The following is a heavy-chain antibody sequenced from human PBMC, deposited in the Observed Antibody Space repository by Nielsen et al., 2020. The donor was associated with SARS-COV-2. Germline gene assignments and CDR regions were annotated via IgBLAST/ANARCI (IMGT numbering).Heavy chain of an antibody. CDR2: INHSGSA. CDR1: GGSFSGYS. D-gene: IGHD5-12*01. V-gene: IGHV4-34*01. CDR3: AGGYSGYDALDY. J-gene: IGHJ4*02. Sequence: SETLSLTCAVYGGSFSGYSWTWIRQPPGKGLEWIGEINHSGSANYNPSLNSRVTISVDTSKNQFSLTLISVTAADTALYFCAGGYSGYDALDYWGQGTLVTVSS.